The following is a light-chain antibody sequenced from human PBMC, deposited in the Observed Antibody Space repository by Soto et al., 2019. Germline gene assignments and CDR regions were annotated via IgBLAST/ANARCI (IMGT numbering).Light chain of an antibody. CDR2: SVS. CDR1: QSPLHRNGNIY. V-gene: IGKV2-28*01. CDR3: MNAVQTLT. J-gene: IGKJ4*01. Sequence: DIVMTQSPLSLSVTPGEPASISCRSSQSPLHRNGNIYLDWCLQKPGQSPQLLIYSVSNRASGVPERFSGSGSGTDFTLKISRVEAEDVGIYYCMNAVQTLTFGGGTKVEI.